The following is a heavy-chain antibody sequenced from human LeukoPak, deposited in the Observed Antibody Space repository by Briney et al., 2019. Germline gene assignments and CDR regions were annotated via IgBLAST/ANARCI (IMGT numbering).Heavy chain of an antibody. V-gene: IGHV1-2*02. CDR2: INPNSGGT. D-gene: IGHD2-2*01. CDR3: ARDVVVPAAMRGDFDY. CDR1: GYTFTGYY. J-gene: IGHJ4*02. Sequence: ASVKVSCKASGYTFTGYYMHWVRQAPGQGLEWMGWINPNSGGTNYAQKFQGRVTMTRDTSISTAYMELSRLRSDETAVYYSARDVVVPAAMRGDFDYWGQGALVTVSS.